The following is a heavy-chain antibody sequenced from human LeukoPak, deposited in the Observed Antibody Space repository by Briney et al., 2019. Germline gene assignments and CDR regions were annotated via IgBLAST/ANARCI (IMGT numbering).Heavy chain of an antibody. V-gene: IGHV4-34*01. D-gene: IGHD5-18*01. CDR1: GGSFSGYY. J-gene: IGHJ6*03. CDR3: ARAVATAFYYYYYYMDV. Sequence: SETLSLTCAVYGGSFSGYYWSWTRQPPGKGLEWIGEINHSGSTNYNPSLKSRVTISVDTSKNQFSLKLSSVTAADTAVYYCARAVATAFYYYYYYMDVWGKGTTVTVSS. CDR2: INHSGST.